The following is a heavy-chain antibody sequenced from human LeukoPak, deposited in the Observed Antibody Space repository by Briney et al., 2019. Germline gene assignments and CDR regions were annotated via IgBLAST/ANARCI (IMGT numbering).Heavy chain of an antibody. J-gene: IGHJ5*02. Sequence: TGGSLRLSCAASGFTFSSYGMHWVRQAPGKGLEWVAFIRYDGSNKYYADSVKGRFTISRDNSKNTLYLQMNSLRAEDTAVYYCARVAYMVREPQRGNWFDPWGQGTLVTVSS. D-gene: IGHD3-10*01. CDR3: ARVAYMVREPQRGNWFDP. CDR2: IRYDGSNK. V-gene: IGHV3-30*02. CDR1: GFTFSSYG.